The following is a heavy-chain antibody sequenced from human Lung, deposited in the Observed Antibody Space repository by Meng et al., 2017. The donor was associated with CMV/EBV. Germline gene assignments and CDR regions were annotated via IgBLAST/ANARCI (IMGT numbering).Heavy chain of an antibody. D-gene: IGHD2-15*01. CDR2: IRYDGSNK. V-gene: IGHV3-30*02. Sequence: GGSXRLXCAASGFTFSSYGMHWVRQAPGKGLEWVAFIRYDGSNKYYADSAKGRFTIFRDNSKNTLYLQMNSLRAEDTAVYYCSIYCSGGSCYSDAFDIWGQGXMVTVSS. CDR3: SIYCSGGSCYSDAFDI. J-gene: IGHJ3*02. CDR1: GFTFSSYG.